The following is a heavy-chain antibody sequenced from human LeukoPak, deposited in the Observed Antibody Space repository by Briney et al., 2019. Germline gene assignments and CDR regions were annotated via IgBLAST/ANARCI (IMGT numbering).Heavy chain of an antibody. V-gene: IGHV1-69*13. CDR3: ARPLQPDYDFWSGYYTFDY. CDR1: GGTFSSYV. J-gene: IGHJ4*02. Sequence: GASVKVSCKASGGTFSSYVISWVRQAPGQGLEWMGGIIPIFGTANYAQKFQGRVTITADESTSTAYMELSSLRSEDTAVYYCARPLQPDYDFWSGYYTFDYWGQGTLVTVSS. CDR2: IIPIFGTA. D-gene: IGHD3-3*01.